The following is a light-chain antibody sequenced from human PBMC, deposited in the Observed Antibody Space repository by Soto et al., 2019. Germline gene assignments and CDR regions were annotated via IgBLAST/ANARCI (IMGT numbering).Light chain of an antibody. CDR1: QGIRNF. V-gene: IGKV1-27*01. Sequence: DLQMTQSPTSLSASVGDRVTITCQASQGIRNFVAWYQQKPGKAPKLLIYAASTLQSGVPSRFSGSGAGTAFTLNINSLQPEDVATYSWQKYSSVPFFGPGTKVDIK. CDR3: QKYSSVPF. J-gene: IGKJ3*01. CDR2: AAS.